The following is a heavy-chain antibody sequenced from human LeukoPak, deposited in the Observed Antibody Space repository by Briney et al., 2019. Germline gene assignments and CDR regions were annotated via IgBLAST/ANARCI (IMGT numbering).Heavy chain of an antibody. J-gene: IGHJ4*02. V-gene: IGHV4-34*01. CDR1: GGSFSGYY. CDR3: ARGGAGTYYYGSGSYVVTPFDY. Sequence: SETLSLTCAVYGGSFSGYYWSWIRQPPGKGLEWIGEINHSGSTNYNPSLKSRVTISVDTSKNQFSLKLSSVTAADTAVYYCARGGAGTYYYGSGSYVVTPFDYWGQGTLVTVSS. D-gene: IGHD3-10*01. CDR2: INHSGST.